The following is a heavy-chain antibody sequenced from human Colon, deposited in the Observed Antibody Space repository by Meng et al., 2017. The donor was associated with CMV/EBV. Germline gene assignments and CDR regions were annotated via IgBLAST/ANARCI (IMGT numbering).Heavy chain of an antibody. J-gene: IGHJ6*02. CDR3: AKREYCSGSSCYTLNYYYYAVDV. Sequence: SLRLSCAASGFNFTDYAMHWVRHAPGKGLEWVSGISWSTGSIAYADSVKGRFTVSRDNAKNSLHLTMDSLRVEDTAVYYCAKREYCSGSSCYTLNYYYYAVDVWGQGTTVTVSS. CDR1: GFNFTDYA. V-gene: IGHV3-9*01. D-gene: IGHD2-15*01. CDR2: ISWSTGSI.